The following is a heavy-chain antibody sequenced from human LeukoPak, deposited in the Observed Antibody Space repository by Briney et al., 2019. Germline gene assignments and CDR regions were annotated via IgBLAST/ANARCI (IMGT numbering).Heavy chain of an antibody. CDR1: GYTFTGYY. CDR3: ARGNYSSGWLTLGDYYYYYMDV. D-gene: IGHD6-19*01. V-gene: IGHV1-2*02. Sequence: VASVKVSCKASGYTFTGYYMHWVRQAPGQGLEWMGWINPNSGGTNYAQKFQGRVTMTRDTSISTAYMELSRLRSDDTAVYYCARGNYSSGWLTLGDYYYYYMDVWGKGTTVTVSS. CDR2: INPNSGGT. J-gene: IGHJ6*03.